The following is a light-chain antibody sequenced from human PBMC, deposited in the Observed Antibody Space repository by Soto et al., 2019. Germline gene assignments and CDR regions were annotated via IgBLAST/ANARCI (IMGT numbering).Light chain of an antibody. CDR3: QQRSNWWT. J-gene: IGKJ1*01. CDR1: QSVSSSY. V-gene: IGKV3D-20*02. CDR2: GAS. Sequence: EIVLTQSPATLSSSPGETATLSCRASQSVSSSYLAWYQQKPGQAPSLLIYGASRRATGIPDRFSGSGSGTDFTLTISSLEPEDFAVYYCQQRSNWWTFGQGTKVDIK.